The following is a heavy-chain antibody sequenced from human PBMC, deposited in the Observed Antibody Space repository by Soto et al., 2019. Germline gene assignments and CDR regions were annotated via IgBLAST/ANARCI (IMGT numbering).Heavy chain of an antibody. CDR3: ARDSRWLRHFDY. V-gene: IGHV3-30-3*01. J-gene: IGHJ4*02. Sequence: GGSLRRGCAAAGVTFSSYAMHWVRQAPGKGLEWVAVISYDGSNKYYADSVKGRFTISRDNSKNTLYLQMNSLRAEDTAVYYCARDSRWLRHFDYWGQGTLVPVSS. CDR2: ISYDGSNK. D-gene: IGHD6-19*01. CDR1: GVTFSSYA.